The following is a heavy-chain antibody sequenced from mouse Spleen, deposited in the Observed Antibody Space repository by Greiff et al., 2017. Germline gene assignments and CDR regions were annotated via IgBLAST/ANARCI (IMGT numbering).Heavy chain of an antibody. CDR1: GYSFTDYN. CDR3: ARHITTMVAYYFDY. V-gene: IGHV1-39*01. D-gene: IGHD1-1*01. Sequence: VQLKESGPELVKPGASVKISCKASGYSFTDYNMNWVKQSNGKSLEWIGVINPNYGTTSYNQKFKGKATLTVDQSSSTAYMQLNSLTSEDSAVYYCARHITTMVAYYFDYWGQGTTLTVSS. J-gene: IGHJ2*01. CDR2: INPNYGTT.